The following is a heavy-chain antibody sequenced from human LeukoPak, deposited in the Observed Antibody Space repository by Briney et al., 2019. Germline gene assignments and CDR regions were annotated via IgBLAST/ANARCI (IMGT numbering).Heavy chain of an antibody. D-gene: IGHD3-3*01. Sequence: ASVKVSCKASGYTFTSYDINWVRQATGQGLEWMGWMNPNSGNTGYAQKFQGRVTMTRNTSISTAYMELSSLRSEDTAVYYCARGTPLYYDFWSGYTKGSYYYYGMGVWGQGTTVTVSS. J-gene: IGHJ6*02. CDR3: ARGTPLYYDFWSGYTKGSYYYYGMGV. CDR1: GYTFTSYD. V-gene: IGHV1-8*01. CDR2: MNPNSGNT.